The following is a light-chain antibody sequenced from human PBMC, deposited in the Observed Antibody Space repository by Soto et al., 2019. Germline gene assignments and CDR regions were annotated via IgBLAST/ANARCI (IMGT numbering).Light chain of an antibody. Sequence: QSVLTQPASVSGSPEQSITISCTGTSSDVGGYKYVSWYQQLPGRAPKLIISEVSNRPSGVSDRFTGSKSGNTASLTISGLQTEDEGDYYCSSYTSSSTSVVFGGGTQLNVL. CDR2: EVS. V-gene: IGLV2-14*01. CDR1: SSDVGGYKY. J-gene: IGLJ2*01. CDR3: SSYTSSSTSVV.